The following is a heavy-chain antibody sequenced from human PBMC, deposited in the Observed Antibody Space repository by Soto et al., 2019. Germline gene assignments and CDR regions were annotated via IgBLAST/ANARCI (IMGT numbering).Heavy chain of an antibody. CDR1: GFTFSSYA. D-gene: IGHD2-2*01. Sequence: VGSLRLSCAASGFTFSSYAMSWVRQAPGKGLEWVSAISGSGGSTYYADSVKGRFTISRDNSKNTLYLQMNSLRAEDTAVYYCAKQGTNTYRGMDVWGQGTTVTVSS. J-gene: IGHJ6*02. V-gene: IGHV3-23*01. CDR2: ISGSGGST. CDR3: AKQGTNTYRGMDV.